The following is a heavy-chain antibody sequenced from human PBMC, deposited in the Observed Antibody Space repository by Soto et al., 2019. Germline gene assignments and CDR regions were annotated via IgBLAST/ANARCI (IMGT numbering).Heavy chain of an antibody. D-gene: IGHD3-10*01. V-gene: IGHV1-18*04. J-gene: IGHJ6*02. CDR2: TSPYNGNT. CDR3: ARDGDGSGSSTKYFYFGMDV. CDR1: GYTFSSYG. Sequence: ASVKVSCKASGYTFSSYGISWVRQAPGQGLEWMGWTSPYNGNTNYAQKLQGRVTMTTDTSTSTAYMELRSLRSDDTAVYYCARDGDGSGSSTKYFYFGMDVWGQGTTVTVSS.